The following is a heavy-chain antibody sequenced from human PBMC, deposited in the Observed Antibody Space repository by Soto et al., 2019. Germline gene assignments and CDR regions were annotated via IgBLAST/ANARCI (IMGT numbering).Heavy chain of an antibody. CDR2: INWNSGSI. CDR1: GFTFDDYA. V-gene: IGHV3-9*01. D-gene: IGHD1-26*01. Sequence: GGSLRLSCAASGFTFDDYAMHWVRQVPGKGLEWVSGINWNSGSIGYGDSVKGRFAISRDNAKNSLHLQMNSLSAEDTAFYYCVKDESIDWYSGHFRHWGQGTLVTVSS. J-gene: IGHJ1*01. CDR3: VKDESIDWYSGHFRH.